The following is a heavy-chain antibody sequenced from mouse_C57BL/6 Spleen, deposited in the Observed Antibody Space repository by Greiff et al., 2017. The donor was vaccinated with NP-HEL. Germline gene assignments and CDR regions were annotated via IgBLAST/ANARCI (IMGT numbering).Heavy chain of an antibody. CDR2: ISYDGSN. V-gene: IGHV3-6*01. J-gene: IGHJ3*01. CDR3: ARESNGDFAY. Sequence: VQLKESGPGLVKPSQSLSLTCSVTGYSITSGYYWNWIRQFPGNKLEWMGYISYDGSNNYNPSLKNRISITRDTSKNQFFLKLNSVTTEDTATYYCARESNGDFAYWGQGTLVTVSA. CDR1: GYSITSGYY.